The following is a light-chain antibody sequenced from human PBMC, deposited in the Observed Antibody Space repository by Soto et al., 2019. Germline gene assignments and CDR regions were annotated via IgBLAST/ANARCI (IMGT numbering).Light chain of an antibody. CDR3: QQYSYWYT. Sequence: DIQMTQSPSTLSASVGDRVTITCRASQSISSWLAWYQQKPGKAPKLLIYKASSLESGVPSRFSGSGSGTEFTLTISSLQPDDFATYYCQQYSYWYTFGQGTKLEIK. CDR1: QSISSW. CDR2: KAS. V-gene: IGKV1-5*03. J-gene: IGKJ2*01.